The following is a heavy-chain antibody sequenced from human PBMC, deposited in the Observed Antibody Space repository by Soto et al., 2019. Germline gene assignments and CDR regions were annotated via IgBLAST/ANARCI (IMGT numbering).Heavy chain of an antibody. CDR2: INPGGDYT. J-gene: IGHJ4*02. CDR3: AKDRGDAY. CDR1: GLTFSSYA. V-gene: IGHV3-23*01. Sequence: PGGSLRLSCAASGLTFSSYAMSWVRQAPGKGLEWVSVINPGGDYTNYADSVKGRFTISRDNFKNTLFLQMNNLRAEDTAVYYCAKDRGDAYWGQGTLVTVSS. D-gene: IGHD4-17*01.